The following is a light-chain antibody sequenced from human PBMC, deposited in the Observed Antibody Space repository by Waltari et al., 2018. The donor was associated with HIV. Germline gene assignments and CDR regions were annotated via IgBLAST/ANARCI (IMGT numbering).Light chain of an antibody. J-gene: IGKJ2*01. CDR1: QNISSTY. CDR3: QHYGSSPYT. V-gene: IGKV3-20*01. CDR2: GAS. Sequence: EIVLPQSPGTLSLSPGERATLSCRASQNISSTYLAWYQHKPGQAPRLLIYGASSRATGIPDRFSGSGSGTDFTLTISRLEPEDFAVYYCQHYGSSPYTFGQGTKLEIK.